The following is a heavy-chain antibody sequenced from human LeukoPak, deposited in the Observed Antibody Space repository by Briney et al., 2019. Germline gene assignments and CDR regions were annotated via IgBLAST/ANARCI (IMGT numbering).Heavy chain of an antibody. D-gene: IGHD4-23*01. J-gene: IGHJ4*02. CDR2: IYYSGST. Sequence: PSETLSLTCTVSGGSISSYYWSWIRQPPGKGLEWIGYIYYSGSTNYNPSLKSRVTISVDTSKNQFSLKLSSVTAADTAVYYCARDPGGRGRFDYWGQGTLVTVSS. V-gene: IGHV4-59*01. CDR3: ARDPGGRGRFDY. CDR1: GGSISSYY.